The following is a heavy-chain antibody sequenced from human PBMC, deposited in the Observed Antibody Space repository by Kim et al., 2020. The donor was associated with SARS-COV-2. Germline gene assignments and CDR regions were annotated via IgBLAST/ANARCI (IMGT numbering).Heavy chain of an antibody. Sequence: GGSLRLSCAASGFTFSSYSMNWVRQAPGKGLEWVSSISSSSSYIYYADSLKGRFTISRDNAKNSLYLQMNSLRAEDTAVYYCARDWPDYDSSAISPYPWGDYWGQGTLVTVSS. J-gene: IGHJ4*02. CDR3: ARDWPDYDSSAISPYPWGDY. CDR2: ISSSSSYI. D-gene: IGHD3-22*01. CDR1: GFTFSSYS. V-gene: IGHV3-21*01.